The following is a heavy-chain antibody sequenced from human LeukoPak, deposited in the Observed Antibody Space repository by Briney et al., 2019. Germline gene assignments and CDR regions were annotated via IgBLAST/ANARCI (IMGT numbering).Heavy chain of an antibody. D-gene: IGHD3-22*01. V-gene: IGHV3-23*01. CDR1: GFTVSSNY. CDR2: ISGSGGST. Sequence: GGSLRLSCAASGFTVSSNYMSWVRQAPGKGLEWVSGISGSGGSTFYADSVKGRFTISRDNSKNTLYLQMNSLRAEDTAVYYCSKGLTPDYYDSSGLSFDYWGQGTLVTVSS. J-gene: IGHJ4*02. CDR3: SKGLTPDYYDSSGLSFDY.